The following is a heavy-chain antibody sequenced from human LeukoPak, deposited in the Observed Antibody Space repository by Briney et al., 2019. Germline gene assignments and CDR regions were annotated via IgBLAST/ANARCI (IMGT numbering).Heavy chain of an antibody. V-gene: IGHV3-53*01. J-gene: IGHJ6*02. CDR3: AREVANGASYSSAWSV. Sequence: GGSLRLSCAASGFTVNSNYMNWVRQAPGKGLEWLSVIYTDDKTYYADAVKGRFIVSRDISKNTLYLQMNNVTAEDTGIYYCAREVANGASYSSAWSVWGQGTTVSVPS. CDR2: IYTDDKT. CDR1: GFTVNSNY. D-gene: IGHD6-19*01.